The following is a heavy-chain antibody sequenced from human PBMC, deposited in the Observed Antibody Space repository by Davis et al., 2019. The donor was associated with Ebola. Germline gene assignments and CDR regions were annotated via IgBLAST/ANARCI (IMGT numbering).Heavy chain of an antibody. CDR2: TYYNSKWYN. V-gene: IGHV6-1*01. J-gene: IGHJ3*02. D-gene: IGHD5-24*01. Sequence: HSQTRSLTCAISGDSVSSGGWNWIRQSPSRGLEWLGRTYYNSKWYNDYAVSVKSRTTINPDTSKNLLSLHLNSVTPEDTAVYYCARGWLRGAFDIWGQGTMVTVSP. CDR1: GDSVSSGG. CDR3: ARGWLRGAFDI.